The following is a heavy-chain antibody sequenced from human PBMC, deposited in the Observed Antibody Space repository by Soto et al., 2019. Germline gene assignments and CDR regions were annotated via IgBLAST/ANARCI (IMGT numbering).Heavy chain of an antibody. CDR1: GGSITSFY. Sequence: SETLSLTCSVSGGSITSFYWSWIRQPPGKGLEWIGYMYYSGNTHYNSSLKSRVNISADTSKNQFSLKLRSVTAADTATYYCASLSMTTVTTRAYWGQGTLVTVS. D-gene: IGHD4-17*01. V-gene: IGHV4-59*08. CDR3: ASLSMTTVTTRAY. CDR2: MYYSGNT. J-gene: IGHJ4*02.